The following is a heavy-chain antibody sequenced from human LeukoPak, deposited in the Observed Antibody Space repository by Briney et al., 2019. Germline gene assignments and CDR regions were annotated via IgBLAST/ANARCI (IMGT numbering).Heavy chain of an antibody. V-gene: IGHV4-38-2*01. CDR1: GYSISSGYY. CDR2: IYHSGST. D-gene: IGHD1-26*01. Sequence: SETLSLTCAVSGYSISSGYYWGWIRQPPGKGLEWIGSIYHSGSTYYNPSLKSRVTISVDTSKNQFSLKLSSVTAADTAVYYCGRRRGSYSIDYWGQGTLVTVSS. CDR3: GRRRGSYSIDY. J-gene: IGHJ4*02.